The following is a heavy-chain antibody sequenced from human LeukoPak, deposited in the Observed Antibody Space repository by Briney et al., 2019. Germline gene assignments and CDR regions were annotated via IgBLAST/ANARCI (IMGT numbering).Heavy chain of an antibody. V-gene: IGHV4-34*01. Sequence: SETLSLTCAVYGGSFSGYYWSWIRQPPGKGLEWIGEINHSGSTNYNPSLKSRVTISVDTSKNQFSLKLSSETAADTAVYYCARRSSKRFNWYFDLWGRGTLVTVSS. J-gene: IGHJ2*01. CDR1: GGSFSGYY. CDR2: INHSGST. D-gene: IGHD5-24*01. CDR3: ARRSSKRFNWYFDL.